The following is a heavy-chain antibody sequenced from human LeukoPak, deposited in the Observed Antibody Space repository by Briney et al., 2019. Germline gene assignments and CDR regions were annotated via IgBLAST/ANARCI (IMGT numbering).Heavy chain of an antibody. D-gene: IGHD3-22*01. CDR2: INPNSGGT. CDR3: ARDRDYYDSSGYYPLDY. CDR1: GYTFTGYY. Sequence: ASVKVSCKASGYTFTGYYIHWVRQAPGQGLEWVGWINPNSGGTNYAQKFQGRVTMTRDTSISTAYMELTRLRSDDTAVYYCARDRDYYDSSGYYPLDYWGQGSLVTVSS. J-gene: IGHJ4*02. V-gene: IGHV1-2*02.